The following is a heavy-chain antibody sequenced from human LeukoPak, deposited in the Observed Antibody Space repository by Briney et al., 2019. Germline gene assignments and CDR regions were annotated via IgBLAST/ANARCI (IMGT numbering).Heavy chain of an antibody. D-gene: IGHD3-22*01. CDR2: INPNSGGT. J-gene: IGHJ3*02. CDR1: GYTFTGYY. Sequence: ASVKVSCKASGYTFTGYYMHWVRQAPGQGLEWMGRINPNSGGTNYAQKFQGRVTMTRDTSISTAYMELSRLRSDDTAVYYCARDLNPRGSSGYYLDAFDIWGQGTMVTVSS. V-gene: IGHV1-2*06. CDR3: ARDLNPRGSSGYYLDAFDI.